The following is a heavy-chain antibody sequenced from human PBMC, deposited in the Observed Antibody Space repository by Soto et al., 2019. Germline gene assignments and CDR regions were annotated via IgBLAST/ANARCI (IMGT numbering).Heavy chain of an antibody. V-gene: IGHV3-30-3*01. Sequence: QVQLVESGGGVVQPGRSLRLSCAASGFTFSSYAMHWVRQAPGKGLEWVAVISYDGSNKYYADSVKGRFTISRDNSKNTLYLQMNSLRAEDTAVYYCAKDLPHVHCDYWGQGTLVTVSA. CDR1: GFTFSSYA. CDR3: AKDLPHVHCDY. CDR2: ISYDGSNK. D-gene: IGHD3-16*01. J-gene: IGHJ4*02.